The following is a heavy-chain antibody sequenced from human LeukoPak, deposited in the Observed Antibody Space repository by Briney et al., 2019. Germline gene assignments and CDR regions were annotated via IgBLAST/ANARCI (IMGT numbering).Heavy chain of an antibody. J-gene: IGHJ6*03. CDR3: ATVASGGHYHYMDV. D-gene: IGHD3-10*01. Sequence: ASVKVSCKASGGTFSSYAISWVRQAPGQGLEWMGGIIPIFGTANYAQKFQGRVTITADESTSTAYMELSSLRSEDTAVYYCATVASGGHYHYMDVWGRGTTVTVSS. V-gene: IGHV1-69*13. CDR2: IIPIFGTA. CDR1: GGTFSSYA.